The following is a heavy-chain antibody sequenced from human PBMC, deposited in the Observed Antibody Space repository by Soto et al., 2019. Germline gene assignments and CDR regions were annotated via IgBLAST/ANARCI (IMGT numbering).Heavy chain of an antibody. CDR1: GFTFSSYA. D-gene: IGHD3-3*01. V-gene: IGHV3-23*01. Sequence: PGGSLRLSCAASGFTFSSYAMSWVRQAPGKGLEWVSAISGSGGSTYYADSVKGRFTISRDNSKNTLYLQMNSLRAEDTAVYYCAKDTPTIFGVVLPVPPYYYYGMDVWGQGTTVTVSS. CDR3: AKDTPTIFGVVLPVPPYYYYGMDV. J-gene: IGHJ6*02. CDR2: ISGSGGST.